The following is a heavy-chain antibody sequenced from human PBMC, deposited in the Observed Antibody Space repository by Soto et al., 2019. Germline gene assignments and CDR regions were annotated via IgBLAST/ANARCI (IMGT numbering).Heavy chain of an antibody. V-gene: IGHV3-23*01. CDR2: ISGRGGST. J-gene: IGHJ3*02. CDR1: GFTFISYA. D-gene: IGHD2-2*01. CDR3: AKDLKYQLSYAFDI. Sequence: GGSLRLSCAASGFTFISYAMSWVRQAPGKGLEWVSDISGRGGSTDYVDSVKGRFTISRDNYKNTLYLQMNSLRAEDPAVYYCAKDLKYQLSYAFDIWGQGTMVTVSS.